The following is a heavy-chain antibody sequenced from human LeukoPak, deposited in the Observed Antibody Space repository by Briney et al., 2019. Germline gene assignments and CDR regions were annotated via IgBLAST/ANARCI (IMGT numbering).Heavy chain of an antibody. J-gene: IGHJ4*02. V-gene: IGHV1-8*01. D-gene: IGHD6-19*01. CDR3: ARGYSSGWYGRRAQNQKRLIDY. CDR1: GYTFTSYD. Sequence: ASVKVSCKASGYTFTSYDINWVRQATGQGLEWMGWMNPNSGNTGYAQKFQGGVTMTRNTSISTAYVELSSLRSEDTAVYYCARGYSSGWYGRRAQNQKRLIDYWGQGTLVTVSS. CDR2: MNPNSGNT.